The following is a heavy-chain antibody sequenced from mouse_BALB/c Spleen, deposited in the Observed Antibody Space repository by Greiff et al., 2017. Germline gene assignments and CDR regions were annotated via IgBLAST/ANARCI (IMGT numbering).Heavy chain of an antibody. D-gene: IGHD1-2*01. CDR2: IDPSDSYT. CDR3: AKDGPDDFDY. V-gene: IGHV1-69*01. J-gene: IGHJ2*01. CDR1: GYTFTDYW. Sequence: QVQLQQPGAELVMPGASVKMSCKASGYTFTDYWMHWVKQRPGQGLEWIGAIDPSDSYTSYNQKFKGKATLTADESSSTAYMQLISLTSEDSAVSYCAKDGPDDFDYWGQGTTVTVSS.